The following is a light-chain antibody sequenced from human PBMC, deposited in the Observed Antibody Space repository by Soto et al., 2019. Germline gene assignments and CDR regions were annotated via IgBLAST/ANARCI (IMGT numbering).Light chain of an antibody. CDR3: QQRSSWPLT. CDR2: DAS. V-gene: IGKV3-11*01. CDR1: QSISSH. J-gene: IGKJ4*01. Sequence: EIVLTQSPATLSLSPGERATLFCRASQSISSHLAWYQQKPGQAPRLLMYDASNRATGIPARFSGSGSGTDFTLTISSLEPEDFAVYYCQQRSSWPLTFGGGTKVEIK.